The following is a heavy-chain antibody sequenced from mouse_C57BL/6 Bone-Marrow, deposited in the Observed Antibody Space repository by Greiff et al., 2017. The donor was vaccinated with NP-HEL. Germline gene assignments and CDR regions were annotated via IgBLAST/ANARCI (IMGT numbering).Heavy chain of an antibody. CDR3: ARCYYYGSSSWFAY. CDR1: GFTFSDYG. CDR2: ISNLAYSI. V-gene: IGHV5-15*01. J-gene: IGHJ3*01. D-gene: IGHD1-1*01. Sequence: EVMLVESGGGLVQPGGSLKLSCAASGFTFSDYGMAWVRQAPRKGPEWVAFISNLAYSIYYADTVTGRFTISRENAKNTLYLEMSSLRSEDTAMYYCARCYYYGSSSWFAYWGQGTLVTVSA.